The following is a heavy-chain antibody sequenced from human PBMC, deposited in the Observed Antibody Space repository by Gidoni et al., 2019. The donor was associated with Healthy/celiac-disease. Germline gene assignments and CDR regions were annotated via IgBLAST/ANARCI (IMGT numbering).Heavy chain of an antibody. CDR3: ANDYGDYQVAFDI. CDR1: GFPFSSYA. CDR2: ISGSGGST. V-gene: IGHV3-23*01. D-gene: IGHD4-17*01. Sequence: EVQLLESGGGLVQPGGSLRLSCAASGFPFSSYAMSWVRQAPGKGLEWVSAISGSGGSTYYADSVKGRFTISRDNSKNTLYLQMNSLRAEDTAVYYCANDYGDYQVAFDIWGQGTMVTVSS. J-gene: IGHJ3*02.